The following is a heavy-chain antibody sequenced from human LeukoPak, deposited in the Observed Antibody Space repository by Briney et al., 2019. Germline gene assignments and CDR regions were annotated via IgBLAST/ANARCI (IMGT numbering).Heavy chain of an antibody. J-gene: IGHJ4*02. CDR1: GFTVSTNY. CDR2: IYSGGGT. D-gene: IGHD4-17*01. Sequence: GGSLRLSCAASGFTVSTNYMSWVRQAPGKGLEWVSLIYSGGGTYYADSVKDRFTISRDNSRNTLSLQMNSLRVDDTAVYYCARGFRSVTTWGYFDYWGQGALVTVSS. CDR3: ARGFRSVTTWGYFDY. V-gene: IGHV3-66*01.